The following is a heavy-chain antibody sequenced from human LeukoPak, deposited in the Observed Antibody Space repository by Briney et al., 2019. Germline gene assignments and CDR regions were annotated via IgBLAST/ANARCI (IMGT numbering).Heavy chain of an antibody. Sequence: ASVKVSCKASGYTFTSYAMHWVRQAPGQRLEWMGWINAGNGNTKYSQKFQGRVTITRDTSASTAYMELSSLRSEDTAVYYCARLVATKFCSSTSCFNWFDPWGQGTLVTVSS. V-gene: IGHV1-3*01. CDR3: ARLVATKFCSSTSCFNWFDP. CDR1: GYTFTSYA. CDR2: INAGNGNT. D-gene: IGHD2-2*01. J-gene: IGHJ5*02.